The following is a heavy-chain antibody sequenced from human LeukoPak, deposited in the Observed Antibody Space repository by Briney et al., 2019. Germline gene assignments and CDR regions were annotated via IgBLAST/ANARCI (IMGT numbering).Heavy chain of an antibody. CDR1: GGSISSSNYY. CDR3: ARGWIHVGFDP. CDR2: FYYSGST. Sequence: PSETLSLTCTVSGGSISSSNYYWGWIRQPPGKGLEWIGSFYYSGSTYNNPSLKSRVTISGDASKKQFFLKLSSATAADTAVYYCARGWIHVGFDPWGQGTLVTVSS. D-gene: IGHD5-12*01. V-gene: IGHV4-39*07. J-gene: IGHJ5*02.